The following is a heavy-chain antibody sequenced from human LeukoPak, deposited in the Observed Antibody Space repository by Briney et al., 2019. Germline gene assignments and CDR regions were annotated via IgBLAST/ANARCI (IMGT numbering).Heavy chain of an antibody. V-gene: IGHV3-53*01. CDR2: IYSGGST. CDR1: GFTVSSNY. CDR3: ARDIAGGYYYMDV. Sequence: GGSLRLSCAASGFTVSSNYMSWVRQAPGKGLEWVSVIYSGGSTYYADSVKGRFTISRDNSKNTLYLQMNSLRAEDTAVYYCARDIAGGYYYMDVWGPGTLVTVSS. J-gene: IGHJ6*03. D-gene: IGHD6-13*01.